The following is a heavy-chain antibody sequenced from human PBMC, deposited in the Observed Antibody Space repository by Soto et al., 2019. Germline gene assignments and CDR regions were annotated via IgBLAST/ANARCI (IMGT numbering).Heavy chain of an antibody. CDR3: AKDLWGTRNYVLDS. J-gene: IGHJ4*02. V-gene: IGHV3-30*18. Sequence: GGSLRLSCAASGFTFTSHGMHWVRQAPGKGLEWVAVMSYDGSNQYYADSVKGRFTISRDTSKNTLYLQMNSLRAEDTAVYYCAKDLWGTRNYVLDSWGQGTLVTVSS. D-gene: IGHD1-7*01. CDR2: MSYDGSNQ. CDR1: GFTFTSHG.